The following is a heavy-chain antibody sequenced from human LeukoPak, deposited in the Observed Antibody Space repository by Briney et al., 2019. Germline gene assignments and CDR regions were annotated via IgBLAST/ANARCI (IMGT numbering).Heavy chain of an antibody. Sequence: PGGSLRLSCAASGFTFSSYSMNWVRQAPGKGLEWVSSISSSSSYIYYADSVKCRFTISRDNAKTSLYLPMNSLRAEDTAVYHCARETNFAKWELLDYWGKGTLVTVSS. J-gene: IGHJ4*02. CDR2: ISSSSSYI. CDR1: GFTFSSYS. V-gene: IGHV3-21*01. CDR3: ARETNFAKWELLDY. D-gene: IGHD1-26*01.